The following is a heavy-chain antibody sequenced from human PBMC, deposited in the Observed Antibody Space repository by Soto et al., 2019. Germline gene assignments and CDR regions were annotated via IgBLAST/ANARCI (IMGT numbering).Heavy chain of an antibody. V-gene: IGHV1-18*04. J-gene: IGHJ6*02. CDR3: ARDRTIVVVPAAIHYYYYGMDV. CDR2: ISAYNGNT. D-gene: IGHD2-2*02. CDR1: GYTFTSYG. Sequence: ASVKVSCKASGYTFTSYGISWVRQAPGQGLEWMGWISAYNGNTNYAQKLQGRVTMTTDTSTSTAYMELRSLRSDDTAVYYCARDRTIVVVPAAIHYYYYGMDVWGQGTTVTV.